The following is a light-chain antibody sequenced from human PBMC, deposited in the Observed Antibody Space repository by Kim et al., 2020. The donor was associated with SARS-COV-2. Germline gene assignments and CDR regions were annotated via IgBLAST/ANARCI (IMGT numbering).Light chain of an antibody. V-gene: IGLV3-1*01. J-gene: IGLJ3*02. CDR1: KLGDKY. Sequence: SYELTQPPSVSVSPGQTASITCSGDKLGDKYAWWYQQKPGQSPVLVIYQDSKRPSGIPERFSGSNSGNTATLTISGTQAMDEADYYCQSWASSFWVFGGGTKLTVL. CDR2: QDS. CDR3: QSWASSFWV.